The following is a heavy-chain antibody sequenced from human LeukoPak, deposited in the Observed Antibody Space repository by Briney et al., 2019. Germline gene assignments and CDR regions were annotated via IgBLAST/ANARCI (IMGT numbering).Heavy chain of an antibody. V-gene: IGHV3-30-3*01. Sequence: GSLRLSCAASGFTFSSYAMHWVRQAPGKGLEWVAVISYDGSNKYYADSVKGRFTISRDNSKNTLYLQVNSLRAEDTAVYYCARGRYSSSWYPFDYWGQGTLVTVSS. J-gene: IGHJ4*02. CDR3: ARGRYSSSWYPFDY. D-gene: IGHD6-13*01. CDR2: ISYDGSNK. CDR1: GFTFSSYA.